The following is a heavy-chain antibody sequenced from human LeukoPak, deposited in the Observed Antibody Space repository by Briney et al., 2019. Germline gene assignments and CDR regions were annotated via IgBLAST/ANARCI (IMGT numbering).Heavy chain of an antibody. CDR2: INHSGST. CDR1: GGSFSGYF. CDR3: ARRYYDSRRHMDV. V-gene: IGHV4-34*01. J-gene: IGHJ6*03. D-gene: IGHD3-22*01. Sequence: SETLSLTCAVYGGSFSGYFWTWIRQSPGKGLEWIGEINHSGSTNYNPSLKSRVTISVDTSKNQFSLKLSSVTAADMAVYYCARRYYDSRRHMDVWGKGTTVTLSS.